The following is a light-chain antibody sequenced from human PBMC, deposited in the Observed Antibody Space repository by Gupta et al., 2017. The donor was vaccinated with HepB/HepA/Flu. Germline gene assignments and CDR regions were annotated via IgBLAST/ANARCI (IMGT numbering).Light chain of an antibody. J-gene: IGKJ4*01. V-gene: IGKV1-9*01. CDR2: AAS. Sequence: DIQLTQSPSFLSSSLGDRVTITCRASQGISSYLAWYQQKSGKVPKLLIYAASTLQSGVPSRFSGSGSGTEFTLTISSLQPEDFATYYCQQLNSYPLTFGGGTKVDIK. CDR1: QGISSY. CDR3: QQLNSYPLT.